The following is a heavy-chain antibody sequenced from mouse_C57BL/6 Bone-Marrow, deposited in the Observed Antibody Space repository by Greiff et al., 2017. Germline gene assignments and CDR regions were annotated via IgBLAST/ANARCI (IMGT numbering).Heavy chain of an antibody. J-gene: IGHJ1*03. Sequence: EVKLMESGGGLVQPKGSLKLSCAASGFSFNTYAMNWVRQAPGKGLEWVARIRSKSNNYATYYADSVKDRFTISRDDSESMLYLQMNNLKTEDTAMYYCVRHGGVRGLRYFDVWGTGTTVTVSS. D-gene: IGHD3-1*01. CDR2: IRSKSNNYAT. CDR3: VRHGGVRGLRYFDV. CDR1: GFSFNTYA. V-gene: IGHV10-1*01.